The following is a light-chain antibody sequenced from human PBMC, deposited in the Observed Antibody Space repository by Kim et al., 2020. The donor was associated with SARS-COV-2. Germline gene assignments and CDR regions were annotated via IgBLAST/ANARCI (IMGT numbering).Light chain of an antibody. CDR2: AAS. V-gene: IGKV1-8*01. CDR1: QGISSY. Sequence: ASQGYRVTVTCRASQGISSYLAWYQQKPGKAPKLLIYAASTLQSGVPSRFSGSGSGTDFTLTISCLQSEDFATYYCQQYYSYPQTFGQGTKVDIK. J-gene: IGKJ1*01. CDR3: QQYYSYPQT.